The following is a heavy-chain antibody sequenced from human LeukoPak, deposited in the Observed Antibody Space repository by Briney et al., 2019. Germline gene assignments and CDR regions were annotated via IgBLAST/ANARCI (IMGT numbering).Heavy chain of an antibody. D-gene: IGHD2-15*01. Sequence: SQTLSLTCAVSGGSISSGGYSWSWIRQPPGKGLEWIGYIYHSGSTYYNPSLKSRVTIPVDRSKNQFSLKLSSVTAADTAVYYCARLSGLLAFDYWGQGTLVTVSS. J-gene: IGHJ4*02. CDR1: GGSISSGGYS. CDR3: ARLSGLLAFDY. V-gene: IGHV4-30-2*01. CDR2: IYHSGST.